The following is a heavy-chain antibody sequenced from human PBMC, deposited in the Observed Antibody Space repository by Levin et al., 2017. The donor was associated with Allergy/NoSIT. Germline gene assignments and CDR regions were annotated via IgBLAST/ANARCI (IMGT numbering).Heavy chain of an antibody. D-gene: IGHD3-3*01. CDR2: IKQDGSEK. CDR3: ARDRYYDFWSGYYNDLFDY. V-gene: IGHV3-7*01. CDR1: GFTFSSYW. Sequence: GSLRLSCAASGFTFSSYWMSWVRQAPGKGLEWVANIKQDGSEKYYVDSVKGRFTISRDNAKNSLYLQMNSLRAEDTAVYYCARDRYYDFWSGYYNDLFDYWGQGTLVTVSS. J-gene: IGHJ4*02.